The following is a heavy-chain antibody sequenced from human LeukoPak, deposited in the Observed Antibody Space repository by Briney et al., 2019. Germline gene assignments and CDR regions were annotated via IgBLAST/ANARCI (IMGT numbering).Heavy chain of an antibody. D-gene: IGHD6-13*01. Sequence: GGSLRLSCAASGISFSSFGMSWVRQTPEKGLEWVSTLSSTGTTFYAGSVKGRFTISTANTENTLDLQMDSLTGEDTAVYYCARVGYSSAWYFFNFWGQGTLVTVSS. CDR2: LSSTGTT. CDR1: GISFSSFG. V-gene: IGHV3-23*01. CDR3: ARVGYSSAWYFFNF. J-gene: IGHJ4*02.